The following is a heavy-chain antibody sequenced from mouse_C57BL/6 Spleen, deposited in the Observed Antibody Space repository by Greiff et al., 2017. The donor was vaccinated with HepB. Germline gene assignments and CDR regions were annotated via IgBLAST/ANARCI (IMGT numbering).Heavy chain of an antibody. J-gene: IGHJ2*01. Sequence: VQLQQPGAELVKPGASVKMSCKASGYTFTSYWITWVKQRPGQGLEWIGDIYPGSGSTNYNEKFKSKATLTVDTSSSTAYMQLSSLTSEDSAVYYCARGGFRPSYYFDYWGQGTTLTVSS. V-gene: IGHV1-55*01. CDR3: ARGGFRPSYYFDY. CDR2: IYPGSGST. CDR1: GYTFTSYW.